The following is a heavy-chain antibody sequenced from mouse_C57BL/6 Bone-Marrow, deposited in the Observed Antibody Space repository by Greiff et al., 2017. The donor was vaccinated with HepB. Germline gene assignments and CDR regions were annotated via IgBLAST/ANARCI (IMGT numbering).Heavy chain of an antibody. D-gene: IGHD2-3*01. Sequence: VQLKESGPVLVKPGPSVKISCKASGFTFTDYYMHWVKQSHGKSLEWIGLVYPYNGGTSYNQKFKGKATLTVDTSSSTAYMELNSLTSEDSAVYYCARETGDGYYLFAYWGQGTLVTVSA. CDR3: ARETGDGYYLFAY. V-gene: IGHV1-36*01. J-gene: IGHJ3*01. CDR2: VYPYNGGT. CDR1: GFTFTDYY.